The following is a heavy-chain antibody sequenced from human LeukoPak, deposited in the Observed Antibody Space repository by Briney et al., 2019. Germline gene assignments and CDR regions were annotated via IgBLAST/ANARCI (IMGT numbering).Heavy chain of an antibody. V-gene: IGHV3-30*18. CDR1: GFTFSSYG. CDR3: AKDWRYCSSTSCLYYYYYYGMDV. D-gene: IGHD2-2*01. Sequence: VGSLRLSCAASGFTFSSYGMHWVRQAPGKGLEWVAVISYDGSNKYYADSVKGRFTISRDNSKNTLYLQMNSLRAEDTAVYYCAKDWRYCSSTSCLYYYYYYGMDVWGQGTTVTVSS. J-gene: IGHJ6*02. CDR2: ISYDGSNK.